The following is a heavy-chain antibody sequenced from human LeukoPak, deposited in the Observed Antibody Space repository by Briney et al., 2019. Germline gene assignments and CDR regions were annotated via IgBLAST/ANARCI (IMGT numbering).Heavy chain of an antibody. D-gene: IGHD2-2*01. Sequence: SETLSLTCAVYGGSFSGYYWSWIRQPPGKGLEWIGEINHSGSTNYNPPLKSRVTIAVDTSKNQFSLKLSSVTAADTAVYYCARFGSTSYYLKDWFDPWGQGTLVTVSS. CDR1: GGSFSGYY. J-gene: IGHJ5*02. V-gene: IGHV4-34*01. CDR2: INHSGST. CDR3: ARFGSTSYYLKDWFDP.